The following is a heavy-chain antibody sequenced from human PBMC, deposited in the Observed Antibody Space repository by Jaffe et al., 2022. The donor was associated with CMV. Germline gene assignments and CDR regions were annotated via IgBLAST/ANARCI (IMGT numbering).Heavy chain of an antibody. V-gene: IGHV3-23*01. J-gene: IGHJ6*02. CDR1: GFTFSSYA. D-gene: IGHD5-12*01. CDR3: AKGSRGYDGANYYYDMDV. CDR2: ISGSGYNT. Sequence: EVQLLESGGGLIQPGGSLRLSCAASGFTFSSYAMNWVRQAPGKGLEWVSSISGSGYNTYYADSVEGRFTISRDNSKNTLYLQMNSLRAEDTALYYCAKGSRGYDGANYYYDMDVWGQGTTVTVSS.